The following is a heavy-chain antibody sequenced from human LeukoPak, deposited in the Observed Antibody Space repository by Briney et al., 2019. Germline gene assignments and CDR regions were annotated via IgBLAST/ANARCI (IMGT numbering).Heavy chain of an antibody. CDR3: ASATYGSGTHWWDAFDI. CDR2: IYPGDSDT. CDR1: GYSFTSCW. D-gene: IGHD3-10*01. Sequence: GESLKISCKGSGYSFTSCWIGWVRQMPGKGLEWMGIIYPGDSDTRYSPSFQGQVTISADKSISTAYLQWSSLKASDTAMYYCASATYGSGTHWWDAFDIWGQGTMVTVSS. V-gene: IGHV5-51*01. J-gene: IGHJ3*02.